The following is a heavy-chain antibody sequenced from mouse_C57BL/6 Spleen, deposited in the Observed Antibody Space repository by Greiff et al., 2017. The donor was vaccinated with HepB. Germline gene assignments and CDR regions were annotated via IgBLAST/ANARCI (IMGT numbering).Heavy chain of an antibody. CDR2: ISYDGSN. CDR3: ARVGDSYAMDY. Sequence: EVKLQESGPGLVKPSQSLSLTCSVTGYSITSGYYWNGIRQFPGNKLEWMGYISYDGSNNYNPSLKNRISVTRDTSKNQFFLKLNSVTTEDTATYYCARVGDSYAMDYWGQGTSVTVSS. J-gene: IGHJ4*01. V-gene: IGHV3-6*01. CDR1: GYSITSGYY.